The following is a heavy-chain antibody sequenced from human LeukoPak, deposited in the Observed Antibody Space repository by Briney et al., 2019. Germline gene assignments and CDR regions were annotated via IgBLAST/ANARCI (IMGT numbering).Heavy chain of an antibody. V-gene: IGHV1-2*02. CDR3: ARYAGERYSYGSAVGY. D-gene: IGHD5-18*01. J-gene: IGHJ4*02. CDR2: INPNSGGT. CDR1: GYTFTGYY. Sequence: ASVKVSCKASGYTFTGYYMHWVRQAPGQGLEWMGWINPNSGGTNYAQKFQGRVTMTRDTSISTAYMELSRLRSDDTAVYYCARYAGERYSYGSAVGYWGQGTLVTVSS.